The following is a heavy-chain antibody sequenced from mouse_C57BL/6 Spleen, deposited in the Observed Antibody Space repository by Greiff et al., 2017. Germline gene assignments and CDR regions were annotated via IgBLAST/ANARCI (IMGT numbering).Heavy chain of an antibody. J-gene: IGHJ4*01. D-gene: IGHD2-1*01. CDR2: IYPGDGDT. V-gene: IGHV1-82*01. Sequence: QVQLQQSGPELVKPGASVKMSCKASGYAFSSSWMNWVKQRPGKGLEWIGRIYPGDGDTNYNGKFKGKATLTADKSSSTAYMQLSSLTSEDSAVYFCARRVLPGMDYWGQGTSVTV. CDR1: GYAFSSSW. CDR3: ARRVLPGMDY.